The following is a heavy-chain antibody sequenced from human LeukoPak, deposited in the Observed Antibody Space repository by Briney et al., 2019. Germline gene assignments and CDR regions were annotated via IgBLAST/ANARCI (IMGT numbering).Heavy chain of an antibody. CDR1: GFTFSSYI. CDR2: ISSSSSYI. D-gene: IGHD4-17*01. V-gene: IGHV3-21*01. CDR3: ARLPGGDYGAGYYYYMDV. Sequence: PGGSLRLSCAASGFTFSSYIMNWVRQAPGKGLEWVSSISSSSSYIYYADSVKGRFTISRDNAKNSLYLQMNSLRAEDTAVYYCARLPGGDYGAGYYYYMDVWGKGTTVTVSS. J-gene: IGHJ6*03.